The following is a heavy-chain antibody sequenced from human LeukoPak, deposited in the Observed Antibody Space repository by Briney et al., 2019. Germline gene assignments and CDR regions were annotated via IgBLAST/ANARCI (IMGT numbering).Heavy chain of an antibody. D-gene: IGHD3-22*01. Sequence: GGSLRLSCAASGFTFSSYSMNWVRQAPGKGLEWVSSISSSSSYIYYADSVKGRFTISRDNAKNSLYLQMNSLRAEDTAVYYCARDLFQWLLTLSGDYWGQGTLVTVSS. V-gene: IGHV3-21*01. CDR3: ARDLFQWLLTLSGDY. CDR2: ISSSSSYI. CDR1: GFTFSSYS. J-gene: IGHJ4*02.